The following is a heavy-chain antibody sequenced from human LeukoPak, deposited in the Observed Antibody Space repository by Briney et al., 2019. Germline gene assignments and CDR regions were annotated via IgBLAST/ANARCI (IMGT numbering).Heavy chain of an antibody. D-gene: IGHD2-15*01. CDR3: ARGLRGLDIVVVVAATGRPTTGWFDP. V-gene: IGHV4-34*01. CDR2: INHSGST. CDR1: GGSFSGYY. Sequence: KPSETLSLTCAVYGGSFSGYYWSWIRQPPGKGLEWIGEINHSGSTHYNPSLKSRVTISVDTSKNQFSLKLSAVTAADTAVYYCARGLRGLDIVVVVAATGRPTTGWFDPWGQGTLVTVSS. J-gene: IGHJ5*02.